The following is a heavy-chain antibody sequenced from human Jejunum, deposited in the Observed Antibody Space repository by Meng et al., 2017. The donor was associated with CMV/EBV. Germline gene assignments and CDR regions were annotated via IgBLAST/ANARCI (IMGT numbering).Heavy chain of an antibody. CDR1: GFTFSDNY. CDR3: ARIPAYSIGWYNHFDS. V-gene: IGHV3-11*05. Sequence: VEVVGSRGDLVKPAGSLRLSLLASGFTFSDNYMSWIRQAPGKGLEWVSYISNSGSDTNYADSVKGRFTISRDNSKNSLYLQMNSLRAEDAAVYYCARIPAYSIGWYNHFDSWGQGTLVTVSS. D-gene: IGHD6-19*01. CDR2: ISNSGSDT. J-gene: IGHJ4*02.